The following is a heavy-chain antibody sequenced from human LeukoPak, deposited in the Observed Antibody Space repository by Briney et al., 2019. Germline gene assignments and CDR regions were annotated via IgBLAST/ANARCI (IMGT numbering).Heavy chain of an antibody. CDR3: ARYYYDSSGYSHGMDV. CDR1: GVSLNRYY. CDR2: IDYSGGT. J-gene: IGHJ6*02. V-gene: IGHV4-59*08. D-gene: IGHD3-22*01. Sequence: PSETLSLTCIVSGVSLNRYYWSWIRQPPGKGLEWIGHIDYSGGTKYNPTLKSRVTISVDTPKNQFSLKLSSVTAADTAVYYCARYYYDSSGYSHGMDVWGQGTTVTVSS.